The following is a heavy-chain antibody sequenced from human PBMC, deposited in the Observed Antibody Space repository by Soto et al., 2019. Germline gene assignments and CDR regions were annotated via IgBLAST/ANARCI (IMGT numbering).Heavy chain of an antibody. Sequence: QVQLVQSGAEVKKPGSSVKVSCKASGGTFSSYAISWVRQAPGQGLEWMGGINPIFGTANYAQKFQGRVTITADESTSTAYMELSSLRSEDTAVYYCARWGRVLRYCSGGSCYTWFDPWGQGTLVTVSS. J-gene: IGHJ5*02. CDR1: GGTFSSYA. D-gene: IGHD2-15*01. CDR3: ARWGRVLRYCSGGSCYTWFDP. V-gene: IGHV1-69*01. CDR2: INPIFGTA.